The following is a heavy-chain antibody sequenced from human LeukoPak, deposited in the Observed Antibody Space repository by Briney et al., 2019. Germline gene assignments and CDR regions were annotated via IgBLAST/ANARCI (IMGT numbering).Heavy chain of an antibody. D-gene: IGHD3-22*01. CDR3: GRERKYYDTSGRYYSKTGLQY. Sequence: SGGSLGLSCGASGFTFRSYAMHWVRQAPGKGLEWVALISYDGSNKYYGDSVKGRFTISRDNSKDTLYLQMNSLRAEDTAVYYCGRERKYYDTSGRYYSKTGLQYWGQGTLVAVSS. J-gene: IGHJ4*02. V-gene: IGHV3-30-3*01. CDR2: ISYDGSNK. CDR1: GFTFRSYA.